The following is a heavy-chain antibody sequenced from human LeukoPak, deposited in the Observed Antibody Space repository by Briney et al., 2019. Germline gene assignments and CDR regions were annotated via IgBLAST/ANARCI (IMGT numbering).Heavy chain of an antibody. J-gene: IGHJ4*02. Sequence: ASVKVSYKASGSTFTDYDISWVRQATGHGLEWMRWTNPNSVNPGYEQQFHARDTFTRYTSVSTAYMELSGLRSEDTAVYYCARPDLRSGYYDFDYWGQGTLVTVSS. V-gene: IGHV1-8*03. D-gene: IGHD3-22*01. CDR1: GSTFTDYD. CDR3: ARPDLRSGYYDFDY. CDR2: TNPNSVNP.